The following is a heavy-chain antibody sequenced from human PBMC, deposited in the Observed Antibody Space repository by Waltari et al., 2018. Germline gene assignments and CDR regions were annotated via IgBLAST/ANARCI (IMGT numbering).Heavy chain of an antibody. J-gene: IGHJ6*02. Sequence: EVQLVQSGAEVKKPGESLKISCKGSGYSFTSYWLGWVRQLRGKGLEWMGIIYPGDSDTRYSPSFQGQVTISADKSISTAYLQWSSLKASDTAMHYCARKTAMVTRDYYGMDVWGQGTTVTVSS. D-gene: IGHD5-18*01. CDR3: ARKTAMVTRDYYGMDV. CDR1: GYSFTSYW. CDR2: IYPGDSDT. V-gene: IGHV5-51*01.